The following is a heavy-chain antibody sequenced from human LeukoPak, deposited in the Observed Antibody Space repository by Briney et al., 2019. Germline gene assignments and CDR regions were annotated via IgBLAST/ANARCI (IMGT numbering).Heavy chain of an antibody. CDR2: INPNSGGT. CDR3: ARVGDMGYDSSGYYGVDY. CDR1: GYTFTGYY. V-gene: IGHV1-2*02. D-gene: IGHD3-22*01. Sequence: ASVEVSCKASGYTFTGYYMHWVRQAPGQGLEWMGWINPNSGGTNYAQKFQGRVTMTRDTSISTAYMELSRLRSDDTAVYYCARVGDMGYDSSGYYGVDYWGQGTLVTVSS. J-gene: IGHJ4*02.